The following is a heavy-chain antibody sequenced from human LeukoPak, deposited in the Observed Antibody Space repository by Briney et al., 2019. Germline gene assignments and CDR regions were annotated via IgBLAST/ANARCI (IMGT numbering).Heavy chain of an antibody. J-gene: IGHJ4*02. Sequence: GGSLRLSCAASGFTVSSNYMSWVRQAPGKGPEWVAFVRYDGSNEWYADSVRGRFTISRDNSKNTLYLQMNSLRAEDTAVYYCAKDGGCASTSCYSLPDCWGQGILVTVSS. CDR1: GFTVSSNY. CDR3: AKDGGCASTSCYSLPDC. V-gene: IGHV3-30*02. CDR2: VRYDGSNE. D-gene: IGHD2-2*02.